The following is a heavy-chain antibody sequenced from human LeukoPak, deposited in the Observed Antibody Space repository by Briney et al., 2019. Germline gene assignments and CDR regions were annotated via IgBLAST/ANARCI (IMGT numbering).Heavy chain of an antibody. V-gene: IGHV4-34*01. Sequence: SETLSLTCAVYGGSFSGYYWDWIRQPPGKGLEWIGEINHSGSTNYNPSLKSRVTISVDTSKNQFSLKLSSVTAADTAVYYCARGLGLTGTLAVDYWGQGTLLTVSS. CDR3: ARGLGLTGTLAVDY. CDR1: GGSFSGYY. J-gene: IGHJ4*02. D-gene: IGHD2-15*01. CDR2: INHSGST.